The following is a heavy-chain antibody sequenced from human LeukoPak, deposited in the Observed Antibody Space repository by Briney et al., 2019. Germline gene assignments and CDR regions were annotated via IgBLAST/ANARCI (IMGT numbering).Heavy chain of an antibody. CDR1: GYSFTSYW. CDR3: ARGSGSYGYYFDY. J-gene: IGHJ4*02. D-gene: IGHD1-26*01. Sequence: GESLKISCKGSGYSFTSYWISWVRQMPGKGLEWMGIIYPGDSDTRYSPSFQGQVTISADKSIRTAYLQWSSLKASDTAMYYCARGSGSYGYYFDYWGQGTLVTVSS. V-gene: IGHV5-51*01. CDR2: IYPGDSDT.